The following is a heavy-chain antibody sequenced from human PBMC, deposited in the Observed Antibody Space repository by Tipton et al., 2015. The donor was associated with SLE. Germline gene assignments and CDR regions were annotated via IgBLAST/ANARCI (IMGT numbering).Heavy chain of an antibody. D-gene: IGHD7-27*01. V-gene: IGHV4-39*07. CDR1: GGSISSSNDY. CDR3: ARPIPTGEVDY. Sequence: TLSLTCTVSGGSISSSNDYWSWIRQPPGKGLEWIGEINHSGSTNYNPSLKSRVTISIDTSKNQFSLKMSSVTAADTAVYYCARPIPTGEVDYWGQGTLVTVSS. CDR2: INHSGST. J-gene: IGHJ4*02.